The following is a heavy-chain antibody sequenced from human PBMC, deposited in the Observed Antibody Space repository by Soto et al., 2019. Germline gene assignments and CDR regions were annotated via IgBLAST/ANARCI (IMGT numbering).Heavy chain of an antibody. CDR3: VRHGNGTPYYFDF. D-gene: IGHD1-1*01. CDR2: IDPSDSYT. CDR1: GYKFIGYW. J-gene: IGHJ4*02. V-gene: IGHV5-10-1*03. Sequence: EVQLVQSGAEVKKPGESLPISCKGSGYKFIGYWISWVRQMPGKGLEWVGRIDPSDSYTSYSPSFQGHVTISVDKSISTAYLQWRSLQASDTPKYYCVRHGNGTPYYFDFWGRGTLVPVSS.